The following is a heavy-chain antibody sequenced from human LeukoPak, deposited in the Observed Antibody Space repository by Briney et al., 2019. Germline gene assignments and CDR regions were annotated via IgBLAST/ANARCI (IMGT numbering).Heavy chain of an antibody. CDR2: IYYSGST. CDR1: GGSISSHY. V-gene: IGHV4-59*11. CDR3: ARGGYSSSFGRYFDL. Sequence: SETLSLTCTVSGGSISSHYWSWIRQPPGKGLEWLGYIYYSGSTNYNPSLKSRVTISVDASKNQFSLKLSSVTAADTAVYYCARGGYSSSFGRYFDLWGRGTLVTVSS. J-gene: IGHJ2*01. D-gene: IGHD6-6*01.